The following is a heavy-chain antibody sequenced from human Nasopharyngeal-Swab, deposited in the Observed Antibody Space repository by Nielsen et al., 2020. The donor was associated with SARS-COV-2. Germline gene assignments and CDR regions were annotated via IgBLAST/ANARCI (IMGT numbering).Heavy chain of an antibody. J-gene: IGHJ6*02. CDR2: INPSGGST. Sequence: WVRQAPGQGLEWMGIINPSGGSTSYAQKFQGRVTMTRDTSTSTVYMELSSLRSEDTAVYYCAADWFRLRFLEWLPGGYGMDVWGQGTTVTVSS. V-gene: IGHV1-46*01. D-gene: IGHD3-3*01. CDR3: AADWFRLRFLEWLPGGYGMDV.